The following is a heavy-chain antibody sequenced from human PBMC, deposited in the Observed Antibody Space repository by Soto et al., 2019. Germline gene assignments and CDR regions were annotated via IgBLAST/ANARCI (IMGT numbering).Heavy chain of an antibody. D-gene: IGHD2-15*01. CDR2: ISASGSSL. V-gene: IGHV3-21*06. J-gene: IGHJ4*02. CDR3: GGSASQAY. Sequence: EVQLVESGGGLVKPGGSLRLSCRVSGFTFRSYGMNWVRQAPGKGLECVSHISASGSSLNYADSVKGRFTISRDNANDSLFLQMNNLRDDDTAVYYCGGSASQAYLGQGTLVIDSS. CDR1: GFTFRSYG.